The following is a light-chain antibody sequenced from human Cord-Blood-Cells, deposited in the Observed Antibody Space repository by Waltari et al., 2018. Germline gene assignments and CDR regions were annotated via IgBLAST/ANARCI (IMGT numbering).Light chain of an antibody. V-gene: IGLV3-21*04. Sequence: SYVLTQPPSVSVAPGQTARITCGGNNIGRKSVHWYPQKPGQAPVLVIYYDSDRPSGIPERFSGSNSGNTATLTISRVEAGDEADYYCQVWDSSSDHYVFGTGTKVTVL. J-gene: IGLJ1*01. CDR3: QVWDSSSDHYV. CDR2: YDS. CDR1: NIGRKS.